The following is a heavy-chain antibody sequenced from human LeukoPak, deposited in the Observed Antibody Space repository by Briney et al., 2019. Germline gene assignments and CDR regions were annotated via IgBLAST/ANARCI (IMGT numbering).Heavy chain of an antibody. Sequence: SVKVSCKASGGTFSSYAISWVRQAPGQGLEWMGGIIPIFGTANYAQKFQGRVTITADESMSTAYMELSSLRSEDTAVYYCARALYYGDYVSRDDAFDIWGQGTMVTVSS. CDR3: ARALYYGDYVSRDDAFDI. D-gene: IGHD4-17*01. V-gene: IGHV1-69*13. CDR2: IIPIFGTA. CDR1: GGTFSSYA. J-gene: IGHJ3*02.